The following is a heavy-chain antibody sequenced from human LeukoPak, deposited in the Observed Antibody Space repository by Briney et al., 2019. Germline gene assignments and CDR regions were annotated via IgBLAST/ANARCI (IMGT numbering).Heavy chain of an antibody. CDR1: GFTFDDYA. J-gene: IGHJ6*03. CDR3: AKAIPDSYYYYYMDV. Sequence: GGSLRLSCAASGFTFDDYAMHWVRQAPGKGLEWVSGITWNSDNIEYADSVKGRFTISRDNGKNSLYLQMNSLRPEDTALYYCAKAIPDSYYYYYMDVWGKGTTVTVAS. CDR2: ITWNSDNI. V-gene: IGHV3-9*01. D-gene: IGHD2-21*01.